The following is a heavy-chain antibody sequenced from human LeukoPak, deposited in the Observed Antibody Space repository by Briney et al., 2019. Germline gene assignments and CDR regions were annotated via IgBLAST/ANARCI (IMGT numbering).Heavy chain of an antibody. J-gene: IGHJ4*02. D-gene: IGHD3-3*01. Sequence: GGSLRLSCAASGFTFSSSAMSWVRQAPGKGLEWVAVISYDGSNKYYADSVKGRFTISRDNSKNTLYLQMNSLRAEDTAVYYCASTYDFWSGTFDYWGQGTLVTVSS. CDR1: GFTFSSSA. V-gene: IGHV3-30-3*01. CDR2: ISYDGSNK. CDR3: ASTYDFWSGTFDY.